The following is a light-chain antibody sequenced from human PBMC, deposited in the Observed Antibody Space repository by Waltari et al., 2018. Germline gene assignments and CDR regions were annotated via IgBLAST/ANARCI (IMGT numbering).Light chain of an antibody. Sequence: DIQMTQSPSTLSASVGDRVTITCRASQSISSWLAWYQQQPGKAPNLPIYKASNLESGVPSRFSASGSGTEFTLTISSLQPEDFATYHCQQYSSYRAFGQGTTVEIK. J-gene: IGKJ1*01. V-gene: IGKV1-5*03. CDR1: QSISSW. CDR3: QQYSSYRA. CDR2: KAS.